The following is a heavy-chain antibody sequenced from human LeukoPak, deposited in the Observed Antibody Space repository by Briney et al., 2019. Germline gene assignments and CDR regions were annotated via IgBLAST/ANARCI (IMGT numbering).Heavy chain of an antibody. D-gene: IGHD2-15*01. CDR2: IWYDGSNK. V-gene: IGHV3-33*06. J-gene: IGHJ4*02. CDR3: AKGSGGSSVDYFDY. CDR1: GFTFSSNG. Sequence: PGGSLRLSFAASGFTFSSNGMQGVRQAPGKGLEWVAVIWYDGSNKYYADSVKGRFTISRDNSKNTLYLQTNSLRAGDTAVYYCAKGSGGSSVDYFDYWGQGTLVTVSS.